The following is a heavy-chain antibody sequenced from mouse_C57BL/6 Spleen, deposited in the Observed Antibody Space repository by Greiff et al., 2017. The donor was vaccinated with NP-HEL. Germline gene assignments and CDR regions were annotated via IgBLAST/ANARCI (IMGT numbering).Heavy chain of an antibody. D-gene: IGHD2-4*01. CDR1: GYAFSSYW. V-gene: IGHV1-80*01. CDR2: IYPGDGDT. Sequence: VQLQQSGAELVKPGASVKISCKASGYAFSSYWMNWVKQRPGKGLEWIGQIYPGDGDTNYNGKLKGKATLTADKSSSTAYMQLSSLTSEDSAVYFCARSIYYDYDGLYFDYWGQGTTLTVSS. J-gene: IGHJ2*01. CDR3: ARSIYYDYDGLYFDY.